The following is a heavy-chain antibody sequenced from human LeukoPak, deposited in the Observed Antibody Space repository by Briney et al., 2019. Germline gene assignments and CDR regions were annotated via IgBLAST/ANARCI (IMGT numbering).Heavy chain of an antibody. Sequence: GGSLRLSCAASGFTFSDFSMNWVRQAPGKGLEWVSFISSSSRTTYYADSVKGRFTISRDNAKNSLYLQMNSLRAEDTAVYYCARDLFSSGGWYYWGQETLVTVSS. CDR2: ISSSSRTT. D-gene: IGHD6-19*01. J-gene: IGHJ4*02. CDR3: ARDLFSSGGWYY. V-gene: IGHV3-48*04. CDR1: GFTFSDFS.